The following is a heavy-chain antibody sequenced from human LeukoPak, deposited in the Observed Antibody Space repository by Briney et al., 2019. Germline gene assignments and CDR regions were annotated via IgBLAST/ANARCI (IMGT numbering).Heavy chain of an antibody. Sequence: GGSLRLSCAASGFTFSSYAMSWVRQAPGKGLEWVSVISGSGGSTYYADSVKGRFTISRDNSKNTLYLQMNSLRAEDTAVYYCAGADILTSIDYWGQGTLVTVSS. V-gene: IGHV3-23*01. J-gene: IGHJ4*02. CDR1: GFTFSSYA. D-gene: IGHD3-9*01. CDR3: AGADILTSIDY. CDR2: ISGSGGST.